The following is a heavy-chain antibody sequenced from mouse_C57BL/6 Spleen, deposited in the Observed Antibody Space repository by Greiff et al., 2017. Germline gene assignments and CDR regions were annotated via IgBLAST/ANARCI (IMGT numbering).Heavy chain of an antibody. Sequence: QVQLQQPGAELVKPGASVKLSCTASGYTFTSYWMHWVKQRPGQGLEWIGMIHPNGGSTNYPEKFKSKATMTVDKSSSTAYMQLSSLTSEDSAVYYCADSERGSYLDYWGQGTTLTVSS. J-gene: IGHJ2*01. CDR3: ADSERGSYLDY. CDR2: IHPNGGST. V-gene: IGHV1-64*01. D-gene: IGHD2-12*01. CDR1: GYTFTSYW.